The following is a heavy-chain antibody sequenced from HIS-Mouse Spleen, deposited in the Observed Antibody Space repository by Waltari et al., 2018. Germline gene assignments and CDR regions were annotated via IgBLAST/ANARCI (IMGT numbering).Heavy chain of an antibody. Sequence: VQLQESGPGLVKPSETLSLTCTVSGGPISSYYWSWIRQPPGKGLEWIGYIYYSGSTNYNPSLKSRITISVDTSKNQFSLKLSSVTAADTAVYYCARGLVAAGIFDYWGQGTLVTVSS. V-gene: IGHV4-59*01. J-gene: IGHJ4*02. CDR2: IYYSGST. CDR1: GGPISSYY. D-gene: IGHD1-26*01. CDR3: ARGLVAAGIFDY.